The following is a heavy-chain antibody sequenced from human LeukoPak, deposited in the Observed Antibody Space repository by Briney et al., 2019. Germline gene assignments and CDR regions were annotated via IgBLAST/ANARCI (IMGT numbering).Heavy chain of an antibody. J-gene: IGHJ4*02. CDR1: GFTFSSYS. CDR2: ISSSSSYI. CDR3: ARDDYGDSISGY. Sequence: PGGSLRLSCAASGFTFSSYSMNWVRQAPGKGLEWVSSISSSSSYIYYADSVKGRFTISRDNAKNSLYLQMNSLRAKDTAVYYCARDDYGDSISGYWGQGTLVTVSS. V-gene: IGHV3-21*01. D-gene: IGHD4-17*01.